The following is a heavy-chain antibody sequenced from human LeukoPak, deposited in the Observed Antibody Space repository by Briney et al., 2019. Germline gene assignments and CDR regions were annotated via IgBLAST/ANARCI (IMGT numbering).Heavy chain of an antibody. CDR2: VYYSGST. D-gene: IGHD6-13*01. CDR3: ARKGSNWSTQFDY. CDR1: GDSITSYY. Sequence: PSETLSLTCTVSGDSITSYYWSWIRQPPGKGLEWIGYVYYSGSTSYNPSLKSRVTISVDTSKKQFSLRLSSVTAADTALYYCARKGSNWSTQFDYWGQGTLVTVSP. J-gene: IGHJ4*02. V-gene: IGHV4-59*08.